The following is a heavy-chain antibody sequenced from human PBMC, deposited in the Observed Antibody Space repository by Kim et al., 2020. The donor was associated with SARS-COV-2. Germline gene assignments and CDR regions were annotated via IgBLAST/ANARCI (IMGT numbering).Heavy chain of an antibody. V-gene: IGHV5-51*01. CDR1: GYSFTSYW. D-gene: IGHD6-25*01. CDR3: ARAGRAEFFDN. CDR2: INPADSES. J-gene: IGHJ3*02. Sequence: GESLKISCKGSGYSFTSYWIGWVRQMPGKGLEWMGIINPADSESRYSPSFQGQVTISADKSISTAFIQWSRLKASDTAMYYCARAGRAEFFDNWGQGTMVTVSS.